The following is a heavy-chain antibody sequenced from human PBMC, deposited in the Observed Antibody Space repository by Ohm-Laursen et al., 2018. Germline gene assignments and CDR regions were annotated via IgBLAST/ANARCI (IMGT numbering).Heavy chain of an antibody. J-gene: IGHJ5*02. V-gene: IGHV4-59*08. CDR2: IYYSGST. CDR1: GGSIRSYF. CDR3: ARGLWWFDP. Sequence: GTLSLTCIVSGGSIRSYFWSWIRQPPGKGLEWIGYIYYSGSTNYNPSLKSRVTISVDTSKNQFSLKLSSVTAADTALYYCARGLWWFDPWGQGTLVTVSS.